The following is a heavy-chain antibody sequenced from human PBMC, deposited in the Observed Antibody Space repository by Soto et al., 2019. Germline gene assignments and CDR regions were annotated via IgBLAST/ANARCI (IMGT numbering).Heavy chain of an antibody. CDR3: AGLWQVGYCSSTSCYYWFDP. V-gene: IGHV4-34*01. CDR2: INHSGST. J-gene: IGHJ5*02. D-gene: IGHD2-2*01. Sequence: SETLSLTCAVYGGSFSGYYWSWIRQPPGKGLEWIGEINHSGSTNYNPSLKSRVTISVDTSKNQFSLKLSSVTAADTAVYYCAGLWQVGYCSSTSCYYWFDPWGQGTLVTVSS. CDR1: GGSFSGYY.